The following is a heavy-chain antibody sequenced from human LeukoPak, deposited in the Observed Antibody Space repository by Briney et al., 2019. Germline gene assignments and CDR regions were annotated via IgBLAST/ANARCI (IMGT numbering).Heavy chain of an antibody. CDR1: GFTFSSYW. CDR2: INTDGSST. V-gene: IGHV3-74*01. D-gene: IGHD2-2*02. CDR3: ARDSRDCSSTSCYTEYAFDI. J-gene: IGHJ3*02. Sequence: GSLRLSCAASGFTFSSYWMHWVRQAPGKGLVWVSRINTDGSSTSYADSVKGRFTISRDNAKNTLYLQMNSLRAEDTAVYYCARDSRDCSSTSCYTEYAFDIWGQGTMVTVSS.